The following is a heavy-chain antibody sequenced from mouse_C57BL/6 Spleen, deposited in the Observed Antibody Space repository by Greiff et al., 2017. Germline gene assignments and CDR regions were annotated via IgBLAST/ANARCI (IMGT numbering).Heavy chain of an antibody. CDR1: GYTFTDYE. V-gene: IGHV1-15*01. J-gene: IGHJ3*01. D-gene: IGHD2-1*01. Sequence: QVQLQQSGAELVRPGASVTLSCKASGYTFTDYEMHWVKQTPVHGLEWIGAIDPETGGTAYNQKFKGKAILTADKSSSTAYMELRSLTSEDSAVYYCTIYYGNLRFAYWGQGTLVTVSA. CDR3: TIYYGNLRFAY. CDR2: IDPETGGT.